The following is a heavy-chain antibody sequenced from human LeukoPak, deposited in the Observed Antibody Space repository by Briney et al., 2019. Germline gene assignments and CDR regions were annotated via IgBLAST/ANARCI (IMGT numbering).Heavy chain of an antibody. CDR1: GGSISSSNYY. Sequence: PSETLSLTCTVSGGSISSSNYYWGWIRQPPGKGLEWIGTIYYSGDSYYNPSLKSRASISVDTSKNRFSLNLNSVTAVDTAVYFCARHENIIMVPTAHAFDYWGQGALVTVSS. CDR3: ARHENIIMVPTAHAFDY. CDR2: IYYSGDS. D-gene: IGHD2/OR15-2a*01. J-gene: IGHJ4*02. V-gene: IGHV4-39*01.